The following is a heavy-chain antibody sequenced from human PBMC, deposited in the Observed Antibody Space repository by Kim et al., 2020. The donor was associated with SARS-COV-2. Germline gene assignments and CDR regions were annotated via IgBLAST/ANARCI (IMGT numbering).Heavy chain of an antibody. Sequence: SQTLSLTCTVSGGSISSYYWSWIRQPPGKGLEWIGYIYYSGSTNYNPSLKSRVTISVDTSKNQFSLKLSSLTAADTAVYYCARVASSIAVAVAFDPWGQGTLVNVSS. V-gene: IGHV4-59*01. D-gene: IGHD6-19*01. J-gene: IGHJ5*02. CDR2: IYYSGST. CDR3: ARVASSIAVAVAFDP. CDR1: GGSISSYY.